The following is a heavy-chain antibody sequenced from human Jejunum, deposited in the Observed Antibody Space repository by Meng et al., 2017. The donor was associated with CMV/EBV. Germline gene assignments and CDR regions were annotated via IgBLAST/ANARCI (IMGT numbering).Heavy chain of an antibody. J-gene: IGHJ6*02. CDR1: SHS. CDR3: TRAYDYIWGNYYYYYGLDV. CDR2: ITSTSHYI. D-gene: IGHD3-16*01. Sequence: SHSMHLVRRSPGKGLEWVSSITSTSHYINYAESVKGRFTISRDNANNSLYLQMNGLRAEDTAVYYCTRAYDYIWGNYYYYYGLDVWGQGTTVTVSS. V-gene: IGHV3-21*06.